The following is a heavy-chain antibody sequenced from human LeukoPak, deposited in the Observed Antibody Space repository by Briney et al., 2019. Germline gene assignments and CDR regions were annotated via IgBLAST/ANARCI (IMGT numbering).Heavy chain of an antibody. CDR2: ISYDGSNK. V-gene: IGHV3-30*04. D-gene: IGHD2-2*02. J-gene: IGHJ4*02. CDR1: GFTFSSYA. Sequence: GGSLRLSCAASGFTFSSYAMHWVRQAPGKGLEWVAVISYDGSNKYYADSVKGRFTISRDNAKNSLYLQMNSLRAEDTALYYCARGPYTDYWGQGTLVTVSS. CDR3: ARGPYTDY.